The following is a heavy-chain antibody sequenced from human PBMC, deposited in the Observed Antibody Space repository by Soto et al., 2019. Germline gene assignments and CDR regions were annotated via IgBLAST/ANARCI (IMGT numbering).Heavy chain of an antibody. J-gene: IGHJ6*02. V-gene: IGHV3-30-3*01. CDR1: GFTFSSYA. CDR2: ISYDGSNK. Sequence: QVQLVESGGGVVQPGRSLRLSCAASGFTFSSYAMHWVRQAPGKGLEWVAVISYDGSNKYYADSVKGRFTISRDNSENTLYLQMNSLRAEDTAVYYCARGKSRHYYYYGMDVWGQGTTVTVSS. CDR3: ARGKSRHYYYYGMDV.